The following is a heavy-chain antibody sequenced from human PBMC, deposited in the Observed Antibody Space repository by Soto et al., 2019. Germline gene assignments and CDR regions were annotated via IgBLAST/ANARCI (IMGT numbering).Heavy chain of an antibody. CDR1: GFPFAPST. J-gene: IGHJ4*02. D-gene: IGHD2-21*02. Sequence: EVQLLQSGGGLVQPGGSLTLSCGVSGFPFAPSTMSWFRQAPGKGLEWVSTISVSVGSTYSADSVQGRCTVSRDISDNTLFLRMTSLTADDTAVYFCAKRDVPHSTSNAYFYDHWGRGVLVTVSS. CDR3: AKRDVPHSTSNAYFYDH. CDR2: ISVSVGST. V-gene: IGHV3-23*01.